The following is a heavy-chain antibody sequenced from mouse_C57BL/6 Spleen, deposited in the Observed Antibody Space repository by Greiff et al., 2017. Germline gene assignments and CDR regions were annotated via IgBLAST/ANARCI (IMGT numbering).Heavy chain of an antibody. J-gene: IGHJ2*01. D-gene: IGHD1-1*01. Sequence: VQLQQSGAELMKPGASVKLSCKATGYTFTGYWIEWVKQRPGHGLEWIGEILTGSGSTNYNEKFKGKATFTAETSSNSAYMQYSSLTSYDSAIYYCAGKPSRYPDYGGQGTTLTVSS. CDR3: AGKPSRYPDY. CDR2: ILTGSGST. V-gene: IGHV1-9*01. CDR1: GYTFTGYW.